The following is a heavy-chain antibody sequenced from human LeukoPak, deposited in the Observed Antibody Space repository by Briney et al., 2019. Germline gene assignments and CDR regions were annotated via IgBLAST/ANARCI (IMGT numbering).Heavy chain of an antibody. Sequence: GGSLRLSCAASGFTFSSYGMHWVRQAPGKGLEWVAVISYDGSNKYYADSVKGRFTISRDNSKNTLYLQMNSLRAEDTAVYYCAKDGGLLWFGELPRTFYYMDVWGKGTTVTVSS. V-gene: IGHV3-30*18. J-gene: IGHJ6*03. D-gene: IGHD3-10*01. CDR3: AKDGGLLWFGELPRTFYYMDV. CDR2: ISYDGSNK. CDR1: GFTFSSYG.